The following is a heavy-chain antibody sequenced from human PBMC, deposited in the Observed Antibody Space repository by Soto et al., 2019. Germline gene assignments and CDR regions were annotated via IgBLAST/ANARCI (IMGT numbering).Heavy chain of an antibody. CDR2: IIPIFGTA. D-gene: IGHD5-12*01. CDR3: ARDPSLVASDYYYCGMDV. CDR1: GGTLSSYA. V-gene: IGHV1-69*13. J-gene: IGHJ6*02. Sequence: GASVKVSCKASGGTLSSYAISWVRQAPGQGLEWMGGIIPIFGTANYAQKFQGRVTITADESTSTAYMELSSLRSEDTAVYYCARDPSLVASDYYYCGMDVWGQGTTVTSP.